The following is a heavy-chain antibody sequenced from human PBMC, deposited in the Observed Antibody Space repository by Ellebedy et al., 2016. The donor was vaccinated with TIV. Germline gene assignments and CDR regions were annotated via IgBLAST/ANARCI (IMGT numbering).Heavy chain of an antibody. V-gene: IGHV3-7*03. CDR3: ARGGYGRPFDC. D-gene: IGHD5-12*01. J-gene: IGHJ4*02. CDR2: IKPDGSEK. CDR1: GFTFSNYW. Sequence: GESLKISCAASGFTFSNYWMKWVRQAPGKGLEWVANIKPDGSEKYYVDSVKGRFTISRDNAKNSLFLQMNRLRVEDTAVYFCARGGYGRPFDCWGQGTLVTVSS.